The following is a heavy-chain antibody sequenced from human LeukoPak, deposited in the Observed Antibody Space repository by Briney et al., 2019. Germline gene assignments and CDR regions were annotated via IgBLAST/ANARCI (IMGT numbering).Heavy chain of an antibody. CDR2: IYVTGN. Sequence: SETQSLTCTVSGGSFGTYYWSWVRQSPGKGLEWIGYIYVTGNRYNPYLQSRVTISVDTSRNQFFLKMSSVTAADTAVYYCARHIGGGIEDMDVWGKGTKVTVSS. V-gene: IGHV4-59*08. J-gene: IGHJ6*03. CDR3: ARHIGGGIEDMDV. CDR1: GGSFGTYY. D-gene: IGHD3-16*02.